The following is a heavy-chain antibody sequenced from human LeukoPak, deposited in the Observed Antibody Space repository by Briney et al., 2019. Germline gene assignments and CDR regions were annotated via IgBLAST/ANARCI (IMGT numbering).Heavy chain of an antibody. CDR2: ISGSGGST. CDR1: GFTISSYA. D-gene: IGHD1-26*01. Sequence: GGSLRLSCAASGFTISSYAMSWVRQPPGKGLAWASAISGSGGSTYYADSVKGRFTISRDNSKNTLYLQMNSLRAEDTAVYYCAKGGIVGATDPGFFDYWGQGTLVTVSS. J-gene: IGHJ4*02. CDR3: AKGGIVGATDPGFFDY. V-gene: IGHV3-23*01.